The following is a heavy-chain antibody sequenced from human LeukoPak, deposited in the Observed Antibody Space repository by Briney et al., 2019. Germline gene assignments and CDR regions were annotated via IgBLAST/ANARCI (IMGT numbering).Heavy chain of an antibody. Sequence: GGSLRLSCAASGFTFSSYAMHWVRQAPGKGLEWVAVISYDGSNKYYADSVKGRFTISRDNSKNTLYLQMNSLRAEDTAVYYCAKGASMGYSGYDFLDYHYMDVWGKGTTVTVSS. D-gene: IGHD5-12*01. V-gene: IGHV3-30*04. CDR2: ISYDGSNK. CDR1: GFTFSSYA. CDR3: AKGASMGYSGYDFLDYHYMDV. J-gene: IGHJ6*03.